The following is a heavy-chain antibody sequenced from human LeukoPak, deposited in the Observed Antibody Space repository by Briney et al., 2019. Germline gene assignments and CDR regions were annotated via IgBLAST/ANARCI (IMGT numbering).Heavy chain of an antibody. Sequence: SETLSLTCTVSGGSISSYYWGWIRQPPGKGLEWIGCIYYSGSTNYNPSLKSRVTISVDTSKSQFSLNLSSVTAADTAVYCCARARYNWFDPWGQGTLVTVSS. CDR2: IYYSGST. CDR1: GGSISSYY. CDR3: ARARYNWFDP. V-gene: IGHV4-59*01. J-gene: IGHJ5*02.